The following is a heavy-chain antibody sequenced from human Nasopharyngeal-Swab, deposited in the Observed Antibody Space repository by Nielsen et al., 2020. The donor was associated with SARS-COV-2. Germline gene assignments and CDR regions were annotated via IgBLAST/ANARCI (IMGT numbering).Heavy chain of an antibody. CDR1: GFTFSSYW. Sequence: GESLKIPCAASGFTFSSYWMSWVRQAPGKGLEWVANIKQDGSEKYYVDSVKGRFTISRDNAKNSLYLQMNSLRAEDTAVYYCARATIVATIFGYYYYYMDVWGKGTTVTVSS. J-gene: IGHJ6*03. CDR3: ARATIVATIFGYYYYYMDV. V-gene: IGHV3-7*01. CDR2: IKQDGSEK. D-gene: IGHD5-12*01.